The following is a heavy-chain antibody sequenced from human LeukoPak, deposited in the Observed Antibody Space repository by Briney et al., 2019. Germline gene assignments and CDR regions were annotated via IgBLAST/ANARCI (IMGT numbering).Heavy chain of an antibody. V-gene: IGHV4-30-4*08. D-gene: IGHD3-10*01. CDR2: IYYNGST. Sequence: PSETLSLTCTVSAGSISSGDYCWSWIRQPPGKGLEWIGYIYYNGSTYYKPSLKSRVTISVDTSKKQFSLKLSSVTAADTAVYYCARTSRGGAWCDPWGQGTLVTVSS. CDR3: ARTSRGGAWCDP. J-gene: IGHJ5*02. CDR1: AGSISSGDYC.